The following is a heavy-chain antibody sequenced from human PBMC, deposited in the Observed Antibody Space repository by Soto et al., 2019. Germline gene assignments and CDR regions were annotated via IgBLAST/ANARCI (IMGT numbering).Heavy chain of an antibody. CDR1: GYSFTIYW. CDR3: ARGYCSSSSCYKGFDY. V-gene: IGHV5-51*01. J-gene: IGHJ4*02. Sequence: GESLKISFKGSGYSFTIYWIAWVRQMPGKGLEWMGIIYPDDSDTRYSPSFQGQVTISADKSISTAYLQWSSLKASDTAMYYCARGYCSSSSCYKGFDYWGQGTLVTVSS. D-gene: IGHD2-2*02. CDR2: IYPDDSDT.